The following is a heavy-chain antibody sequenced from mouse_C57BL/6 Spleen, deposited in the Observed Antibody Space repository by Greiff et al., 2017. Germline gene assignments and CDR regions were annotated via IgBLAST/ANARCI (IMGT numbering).Heavy chain of an antibody. Sequence: VQVVESGPELVKPGASVKISCKASGYAFSSSWLNWVKQRPGKGLEWIGRIYPGDGDTNYNGKFKGKATLTADKSSSTDYMRHSSLTSEDSAVYFCATYGYDGYAMDYWGQGTSVTVSS. J-gene: IGHJ4*01. V-gene: IGHV1-82*01. CDR1: GYAFSSSW. CDR2: IYPGDGDT. CDR3: ATYGYDGYAMDY. D-gene: IGHD2-2*01.